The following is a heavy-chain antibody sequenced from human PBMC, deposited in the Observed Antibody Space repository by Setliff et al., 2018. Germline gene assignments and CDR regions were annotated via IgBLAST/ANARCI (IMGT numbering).Heavy chain of an antibody. D-gene: IGHD3-3*01. CDR1: GFSFSSYA. V-gene: IGHV3-23*01. J-gene: IGHJ4*01. CDR2: IIGSGIST. Sequence: GESLRLSCAASGFSFSSYAMSWVRQAPGKGLEWVSTIIGSGISTYYSDSVQGRFTISRDNHKNTLHLQMNSLRVEDTAIYYCAKSPHDFWSGRVFFDYWGQGMLVTSPQ. CDR3: AKSPHDFWSGRVFFDY.